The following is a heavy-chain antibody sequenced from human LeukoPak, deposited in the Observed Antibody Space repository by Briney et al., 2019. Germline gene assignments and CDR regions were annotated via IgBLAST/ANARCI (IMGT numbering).Heavy chain of an antibody. CDR1: GFTFSSYW. V-gene: IGHV3-74*01. Sequence: GGSLRLSCAASGFTFSSYWIHWGRQAPGKGLVWVSDINSHGSATNYADSVKGRFTISRDNAKNTLYLQMNSLRPEDTAVYYCALLNPSVAHWGQGTLVTVSS. CDR3: ALLNPSVAH. J-gene: IGHJ4*02. CDR2: INSHGSAT. D-gene: IGHD3-16*01.